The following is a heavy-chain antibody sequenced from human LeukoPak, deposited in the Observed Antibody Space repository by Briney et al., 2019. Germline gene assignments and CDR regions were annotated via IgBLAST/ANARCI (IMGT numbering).Heavy chain of an antibody. D-gene: IGHD3-9*01. CDR1: GYTFTGYY. V-gene: IGHV1-2*02. CDR3: SVTIFPENHQDDY. CDR2: INPNSGGT. J-gene: IGHJ4*02. Sequence: ASVKVSCKASGYTFTGYYMHGVRQAPGQGLEWMGWINPNSGGTNYAQKFQGRVTMTRDTSISTAYMELSRLRSDDTAVYYCSVTIFPENHQDDYWGQGTLVTVSS.